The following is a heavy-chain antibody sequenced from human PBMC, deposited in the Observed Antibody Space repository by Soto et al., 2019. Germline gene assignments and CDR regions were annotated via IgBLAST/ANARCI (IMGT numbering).Heavy chain of an antibody. CDR3: AGRYGGALDY. Sequence: QVQLQESGPGLVKPSETLSLTCTVSGGSISSYYWSWIRQPPGKGLEWIGYIYYSGSTNYNPSLKRRVTISVDTSKNQFSLKLSSVTAADTAVYYGAGRYGGALDYWGQGTLVTVSS. D-gene: IGHD4-17*01. CDR1: GGSISSYY. CDR2: IYYSGST. V-gene: IGHV4-59*08. J-gene: IGHJ4*02.